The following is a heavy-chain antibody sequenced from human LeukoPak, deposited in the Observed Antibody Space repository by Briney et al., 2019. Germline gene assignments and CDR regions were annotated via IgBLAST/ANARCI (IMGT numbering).Heavy chain of an antibody. CDR2: ISISARTI. V-gene: IGHV3-48*02. Sequence: GGSLRLSCIASGFTFSDFGMNWVRQAPGKGLEWVSYISISARTIYYIDSVKGRFTISRDNAKNSLYLQMNSLRDEDTAVYYCARDHSTHFDYWGQGTLVTVSS. CDR1: GFTFSDFG. D-gene: IGHD6-13*01. CDR3: ARDHSTHFDY. J-gene: IGHJ4*02.